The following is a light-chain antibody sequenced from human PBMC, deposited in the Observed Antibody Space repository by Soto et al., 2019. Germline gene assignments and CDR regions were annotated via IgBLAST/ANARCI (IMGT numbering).Light chain of an antibody. CDR1: TSNIGSNT. J-gene: IGLJ3*02. CDR3: AIWDLTLSAWV. CDR2: CND. V-gene: IGLV1-44*01. Sequence: QSVLTQPPSASGTPGQRVTISCSGTTSNIGSNTVSWYQHLPGTAPKLLIYCNDQRPSGVPDRFSGSKSGTSASLAISGLLSEDEADYYCAIWDLTLSAWVFGGGTKLTVL.